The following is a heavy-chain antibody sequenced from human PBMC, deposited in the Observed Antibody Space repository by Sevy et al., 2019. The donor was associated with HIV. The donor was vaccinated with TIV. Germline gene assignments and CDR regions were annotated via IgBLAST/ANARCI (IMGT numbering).Heavy chain of an antibody. CDR2: ISSRSGYI. CDR3: TREASAAETSFGLDV. J-gene: IGHJ6*02. Sequence: GGSLRLSCVGSGFNFNKHFMVWVRQAPGRGLQWVSSISSRSGYIFYSDSVRGRFTISRDNAKNSLFLEMNNLGVEDTAVYYCTREASAAETSFGLDVWGQGTTVTVSS. V-gene: IGHV3-21*01. D-gene: IGHD6-13*01. CDR1: GFNFNKHF.